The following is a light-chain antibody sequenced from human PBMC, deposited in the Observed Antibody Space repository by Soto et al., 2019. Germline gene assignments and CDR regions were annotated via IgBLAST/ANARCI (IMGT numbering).Light chain of an antibody. V-gene: IGLV2-14*03. CDR3: CSLTTSHTYV. CDR2: HVT. Sequence: QTVLTQPASVAGSPAQSITISCTGSSSDIGHYDYVSWYQQHPGKAPKLMIYHVTYRPSGVSNRYSGSKSGNSASLTISRLQADAEADYYCCSLTTSHTYVFGSGTKVTV. CDR1: SSDIGHYDY. J-gene: IGLJ1*01.